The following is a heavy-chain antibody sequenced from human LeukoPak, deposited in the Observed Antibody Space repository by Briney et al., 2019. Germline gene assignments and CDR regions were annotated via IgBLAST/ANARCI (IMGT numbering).Heavy chain of an antibody. CDR3: ARAYYDFWSGYSLYYYGMDV. Sequence: ASVKVSCKASGYTFTSYAMHWVRQAPGQRLEWMGWINAGNGNTKYSQKFQGRVTMTRDTSTSTVYMELSSLRSEDKAVYYCARAYYDFWSGYSLYYYGMDVWGQGTTVTVSS. CDR2: INAGNGNT. CDR1: GYTFTSYA. J-gene: IGHJ6*02. D-gene: IGHD3-3*01. V-gene: IGHV1-3*01.